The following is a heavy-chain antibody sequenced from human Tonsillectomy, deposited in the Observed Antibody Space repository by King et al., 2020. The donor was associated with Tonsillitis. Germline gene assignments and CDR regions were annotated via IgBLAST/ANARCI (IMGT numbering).Heavy chain of an antibody. Sequence: VQLQESGPGLVKPSETLSLTCTVSGGSISSYYWSWIRQPPGKGLEWIGYIYYSGSTNYNPSLKSRVTMSVDTSKSQFSLKLSSVTAADTAVYYCAREISLADAFDIWGQGTMVTVSS. J-gene: IGHJ3*02. CDR2: IYYSGST. CDR3: AREISLADAFDI. CDR1: GGSISSYY. D-gene: IGHD1-1*01. V-gene: IGHV4-59*01.